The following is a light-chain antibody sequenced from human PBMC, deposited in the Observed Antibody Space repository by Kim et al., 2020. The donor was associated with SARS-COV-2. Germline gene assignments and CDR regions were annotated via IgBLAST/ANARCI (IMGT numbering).Light chain of an antibody. J-gene: IGLJ3*02. CDR2: QDS. CDR1: KVGDKY. CDR3: QAWDSSTDWV. V-gene: IGLV3-1*01. Sequence: VSPGPTASISCSGDKVGDKYACWYQQKPGQSPVLVIYQDSKRPSVIPERFSGSTSGNTATLTISGTQAMDEADYYCQAWDSSTDWVFGGGTQLTVL.